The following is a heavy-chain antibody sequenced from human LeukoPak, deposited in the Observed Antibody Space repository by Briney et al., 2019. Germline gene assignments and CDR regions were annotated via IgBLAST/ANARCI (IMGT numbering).Heavy chain of an antibody. CDR2: ISGDGSRT. CDR1: GFALSTYW. Sequence: GGSLRLSCAASGFALSTYWMDWVRQAPGKGPVWISHISGDGSRTSYADSVKGRFTISRDNAKNTLYLQMNSLRAEDTAVYYCTRDTFGARDSWGQGTLVTVSS. CDR3: TRDTFGARDS. D-gene: IGHD3-10*01. V-gene: IGHV3-74*01. J-gene: IGHJ4*02.